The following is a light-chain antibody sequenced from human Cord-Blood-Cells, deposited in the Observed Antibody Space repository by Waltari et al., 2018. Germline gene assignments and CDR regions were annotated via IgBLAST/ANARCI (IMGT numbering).Light chain of an antibody. CDR1: ALPKQY. V-gene: IGLV3-25*03. J-gene: IGLJ1*01. CDR3: QSADSSGTYYV. CDR2: KDR. Sequence: SYELTQPPSVSVSPGQTARITCSGDALPKQYAYWYQQKPGQAPVLVIYKDRERPSGITERFSGSSSGTTVTLTISGVQAEDEADYYCQSADSSGTYYVFGTGTKVTVL.